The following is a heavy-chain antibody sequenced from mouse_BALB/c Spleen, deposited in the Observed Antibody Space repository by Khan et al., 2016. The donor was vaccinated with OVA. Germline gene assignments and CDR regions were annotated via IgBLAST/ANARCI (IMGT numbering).Heavy chain of an antibody. CDR1: GFTFSSFG. V-gene: IGHV5-17*02. J-gene: IGHJ3*01. CDR2: ISSGSSTI. D-gene: IGHD1-1*01. Sequence: EVELVESGGGLVQPGGSRKLSCAASGFTFSSFGMHWFRQAPEKGLEWVAYISSGSSTIYYADTVKGRFTISRDNPKNTLFLQMTSLRSDDTAMYYCVRDYYGSSYVAYWGQGTLVTVSA. CDR3: VRDYYGSSYVAY.